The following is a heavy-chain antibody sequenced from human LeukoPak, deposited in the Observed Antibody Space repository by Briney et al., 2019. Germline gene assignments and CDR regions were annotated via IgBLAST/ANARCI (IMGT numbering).Heavy chain of an antibody. J-gene: IGHJ5*02. CDR2: IYSGGST. CDR3: ARNWFDP. V-gene: IGHV3-53*05. CDR1: GFTVSSDY. Sequence: GGSPRLSCAASGFTVSSDYMSWVRQAPGKGLEWVSVIYSGGSTYYADSVKGRFTISRDKSKNTVYLQMNSLRFEDTAMYYCARNWFDPWGQGTLVTVSS.